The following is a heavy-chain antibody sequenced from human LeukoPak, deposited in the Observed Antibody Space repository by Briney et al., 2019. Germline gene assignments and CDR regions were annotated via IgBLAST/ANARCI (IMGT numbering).Heavy chain of an antibody. Sequence: ASVKDSCKASGYTFTSYGISWVRQAPGQRLEWMGWINAGNGNTEYSQKFQGRVTITRDTSASAAYMELSSLGSEDTAVYYCARGAPNSSGWLLDYWGQGTLVTVSS. J-gene: IGHJ4*02. CDR2: INAGNGNT. CDR3: ARGAPNSSGWLLDY. D-gene: IGHD6-19*01. V-gene: IGHV1-3*01. CDR1: GYTFTSYG.